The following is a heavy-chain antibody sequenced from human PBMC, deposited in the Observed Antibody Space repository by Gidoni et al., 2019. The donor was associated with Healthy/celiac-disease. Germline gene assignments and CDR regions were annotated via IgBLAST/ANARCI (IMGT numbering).Heavy chain of an antibody. Sequence: QVQLVESGGGVVQPGRSLRLSCAASGFTFSSYGMHWVRQAPGKGLEWVAVIWYDGSNKYYADSVKGRFTISRDNSKNTLYLQMNSLRAEDTAVYYCARDDPLPYRGASAFDIWGQGTMVTVSS. D-gene: IGHD3-10*01. CDR1: GFTFSSYG. CDR3: ARDDPLPYRGASAFDI. V-gene: IGHV3-33*01. CDR2: IWYDGSNK. J-gene: IGHJ3*02.